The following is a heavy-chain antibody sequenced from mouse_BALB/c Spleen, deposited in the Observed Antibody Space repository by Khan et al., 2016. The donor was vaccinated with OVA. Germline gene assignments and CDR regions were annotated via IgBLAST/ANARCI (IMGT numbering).Heavy chain of an antibody. CDR1: GYTFTSYW. CDR3: TRHGSSYDAMDY. CDR2: IYPSDSYT. V-gene: IGHV1-69*02. D-gene: IGHD1-1*01. Sequence: QVQLQQPGAELVRPGASVKLSCKASGYTFTSYWINWVKQRPGQGLEWIGNIYPSDSYTTYNQKFKDKATLTVDKSSSTAYMQLSSPTSEDSAVYYCTRHGSSYDAMDYWGQGTSVTGSS. J-gene: IGHJ4*01.